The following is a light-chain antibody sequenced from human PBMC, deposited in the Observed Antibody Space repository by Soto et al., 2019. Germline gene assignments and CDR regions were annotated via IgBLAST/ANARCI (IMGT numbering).Light chain of an antibody. J-gene: IGKJ1*01. V-gene: IGKV3-15*01. CDR1: QRVSSN. Sequence: EIVMTQSPATLSVSPGERATLSCRASQRVSSNLAWYQQKPGQAPRLLIYDASTRATGIPDRFSGSGSGTELTLTISSLQSEDFAVYYCQQYDNWPPWTFGQGTKVEIK. CDR2: DAS. CDR3: QQYDNWPPWT.